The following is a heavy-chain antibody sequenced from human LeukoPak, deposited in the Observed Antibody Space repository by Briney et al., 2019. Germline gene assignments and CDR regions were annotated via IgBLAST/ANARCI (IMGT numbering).Heavy chain of an antibody. V-gene: IGHV3-23*01. CDR3: AKDLAFGVAH. D-gene: IGHD2-15*01. Sequence: GGSLRLSCAASGFTFTSYAMRWVRQAPGKGLEWVSAISGSGGSTYYADSVKGRFTISRDNSKNTLYLQMNSLGAEDTAVYYCAKDLAFGVAHWGQGTLVTVSS. CDR2: ISGSGGST. CDR1: GFTFTSYA. J-gene: IGHJ4*02.